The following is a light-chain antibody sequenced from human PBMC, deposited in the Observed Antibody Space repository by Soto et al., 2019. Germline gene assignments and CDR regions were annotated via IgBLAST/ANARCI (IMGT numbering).Light chain of an antibody. J-gene: IGLJ3*02. CDR3: QSYDSSLSGWV. Sequence: QSALTQPASVSGSPGQSITISCTGTSSDVGYYNYVSWFQQHPGKAPRLVISDVTNRPSGVSNRFSGSKSGNTASLAITGLQAEDEADYYCQSYDSSLSGWVFGGGTKPPS. CDR2: DVT. CDR1: SSDVGYYNY. V-gene: IGLV2-14*03.